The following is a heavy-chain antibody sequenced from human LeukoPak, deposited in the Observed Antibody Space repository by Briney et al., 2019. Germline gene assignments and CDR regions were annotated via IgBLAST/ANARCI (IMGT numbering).Heavy chain of an antibody. CDR2: IYYSGST. CDR3: ARQVQPYDVWSGYYAFDY. Sequence: PSETLSLTCTVSGGSISSYYWSWIRQPPGKGLEWIGYIYYSGSTNYNPSLKSRVTISVDTSKNQFSLKLSSVTAADTAVYYCARQVQPYDVWSGYYAFDYWGQGTLVTVSS. J-gene: IGHJ4*02. V-gene: IGHV4-59*01. D-gene: IGHD3-3*01. CDR1: GGSISSYY.